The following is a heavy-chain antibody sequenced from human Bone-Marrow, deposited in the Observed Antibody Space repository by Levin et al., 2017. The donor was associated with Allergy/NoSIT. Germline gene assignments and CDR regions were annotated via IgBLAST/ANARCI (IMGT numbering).Heavy chain of an antibody. D-gene: IGHD4-17*01. J-gene: IGHJ6*02. CDR3: ARVDYGDYEGDYYYGMDV. Sequence: ASVKVSCKASGYTFTSYYMHWVRQAPGQGLEWMGIINPSGGSTSYAQKFQGRVTMTRDTSTSTVYMELSRLRSEDTAVYYCARVDYGDYEGDYYYGMDVWGQGTTVTVSS. CDR2: INPSGGST. CDR1: GYTFTSYY. V-gene: IGHV1-46*01.